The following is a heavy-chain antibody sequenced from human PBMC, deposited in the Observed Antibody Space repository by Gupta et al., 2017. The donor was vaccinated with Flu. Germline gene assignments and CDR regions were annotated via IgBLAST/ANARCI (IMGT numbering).Heavy chain of an antibody. J-gene: IGHJ4*02. CDR1: GYSSTTNG. V-gene: IGHV1-18*01. CDR3: ARVHDYGEWEIDY. CDR2: NSTYNGDT. D-gene: IGHD4-17*01. Sequence: QVQLVQSGAEVQNPGASVNIFCKASGYSSTTNGFTWVRQAPANGLEWMGWNSTYNGDTNYAQKFQARVTMTTDTSTRTAYMELRGLTSDDTAVYYWARVHDYGEWEIDYWGQGTLVTVSA.